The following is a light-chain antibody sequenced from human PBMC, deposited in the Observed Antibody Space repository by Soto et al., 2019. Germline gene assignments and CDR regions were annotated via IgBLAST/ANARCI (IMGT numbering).Light chain of an antibody. CDR2: DAS. Sequence: DIQMTQSPSTLSASVGDRVTITCRASQSISSWLAWYQQKPGKAPQLLIYDASNLESGVPSRFSGSGSGTEFTLNISSLQPDDFATYYCQQYDSFSKTFGRGTKV. CDR1: QSISSW. CDR3: QQYDSFSKT. V-gene: IGKV1-5*01. J-gene: IGKJ1*01.